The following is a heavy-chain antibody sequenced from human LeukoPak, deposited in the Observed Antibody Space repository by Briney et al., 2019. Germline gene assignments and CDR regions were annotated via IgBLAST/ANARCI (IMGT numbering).Heavy chain of an antibody. D-gene: IGHD3-10*01. J-gene: IGHJ6*02. CDR1: GGSISSSNW. CDR3: ARVYVLLWFGELLPDYYYGMDV. Sequence: SGTLTLTCAVSGGSISSSNWWSWVRQPPGKGLEWIGEIYHSGSTNYNPSLKSRVTISVDKSKNQFSLKLSSVTAADTAVYYCARVYVLLWFGELLPDYYYGMDVWGQGTTVTVSS. V-gene: IGHV4-4*02. CDR2: IYHSGST.